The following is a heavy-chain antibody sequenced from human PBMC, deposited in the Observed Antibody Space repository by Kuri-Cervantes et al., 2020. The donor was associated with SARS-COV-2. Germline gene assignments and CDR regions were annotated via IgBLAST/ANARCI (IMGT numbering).Heavy chain of an antibody. CDR2: IYSGGST. CDR1: GFTVGSNY. J-gene: IGHJ4*02. Sequence: GGSLRLSCAASGFTVGSNYVSWVRQAPGKGLEWVSVIYSGGSTSYADSVKGRFTISRDNSRNTLYLQMNSLRAEDTAVYYCARGHDRRVYFSTPAPYYFDFWGQGILVTVSS. V-gene: IGHV3-53*01. CDR3: ARGHDRRVYFSTPAPYYFDF. D-gene: IGHD3-22*01.